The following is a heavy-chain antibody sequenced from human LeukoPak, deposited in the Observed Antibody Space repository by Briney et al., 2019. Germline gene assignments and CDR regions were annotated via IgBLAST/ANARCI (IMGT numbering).Heavy chain of an antibody. J-gene: IGHJ4*02. CDR2: VNHSGYA. D-gene: IGHD4-17*01. CDR1: GTSFSSYY. V-gene: IGHV4-34*01. CDR3: ARMTTGHDF. Sequence: SSETLSLTCAVSGTSFSSYYWSWIRQPPGKGLEWIGEVNHSGYANDNPSLKSRVTISVDTSKNQFSLRLRSVTAADTGVYFCARMTTGHDFWGQGTLVTVSS.